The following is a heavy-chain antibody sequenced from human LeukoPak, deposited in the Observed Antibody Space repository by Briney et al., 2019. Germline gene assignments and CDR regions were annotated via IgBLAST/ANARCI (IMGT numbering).Heavy chain of an antibody. CDR2: IYPGDSDT. CDR1: GYSFTSYW. D-gene: IGHD2-2*01. CDR3: ARSCSSTSCYVY. J-gene: IGHJ4*02. Sequence: GESLKISCKGSGYSFTSYWVAWVRQMPGKGLEWMGIIYPGDSDTRYSPSFQGQVTISADKSITTAYLQWSSLKASDTAMYYCARSCSSTSCYVYWGQGTLVTVSS. V-gene: IGHV5-51*01.